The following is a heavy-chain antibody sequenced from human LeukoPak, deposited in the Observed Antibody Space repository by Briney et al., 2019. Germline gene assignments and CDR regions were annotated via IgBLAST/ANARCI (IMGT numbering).Heavy chain of an antibody. Sequence: GGSLRLSCAASGFTFSSYSMNWVRQAPGKGLEWVSSISSSSSYIYYADSVKGRFTISRDNAKNSLYLQMNSLRAEDTAVYYCARGARDYGDYGGPADYYYYGMDVWGQGTTVTVSS. CDR2: ISSSSSYI. J-gene: IGHJ6*02. CDR3: ARGARDYGDYGGPADYYYYGMDV. V-gene: IGHV3-21*01. CDR1: GFTFSSYS. D-gene: IGHD4-17*01.